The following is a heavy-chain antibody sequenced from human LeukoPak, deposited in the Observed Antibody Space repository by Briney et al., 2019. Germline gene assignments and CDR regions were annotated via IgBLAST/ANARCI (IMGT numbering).Heavy chain of an antibody. Sequence: GASVKVSCKASGYTFTGYYIHWVRQAPGQGLEWMGWINPNSGGTNYAQEFQGRVTMTRDTSISTAYMELSRLRSDDTAVYYCARDPPFWSGYGAFDIWGQGTMVTVSS. CDR2: INPNSGGT. J-gene: IGHJ3*02. CDR1: GYTFTGYY. CDR3: ARDPPFWSGYGAFDI. V-gene: IGHV1-2*02. D-gene: IGHD3-3*01.